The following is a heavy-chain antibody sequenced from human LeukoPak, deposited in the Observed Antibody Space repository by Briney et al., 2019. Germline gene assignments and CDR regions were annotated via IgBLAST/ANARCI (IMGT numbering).Heavy chain of an antibody. CDR2: MHNDGST. CDR3: ARVGPTGGDSSGYAYYNWFDP. CDR1: GDSISNLC. D-gene: IGHD3-22*01. V-gene: IGHV4-59*11. Sequence: PSETLSLTCTVSGDSISNLCWGWIRQPPGKGLEWIGYMHNDGSTNYNPSLTSRVTISLYTSKNQFSLKLSSVTAADTAVYYCARVGPTGGDSSGYAYYNWFDPWGQGNLVTVSS. J-gene: IGHJ5*02.